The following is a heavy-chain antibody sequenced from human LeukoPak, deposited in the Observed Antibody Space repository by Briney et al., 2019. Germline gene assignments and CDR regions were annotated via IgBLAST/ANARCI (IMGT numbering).Heavy chain of an antibody. CDR3: ARGIAVAATDY. V-gene: IGHV7-4-1*02. CDR2: INTNTGNP. CDR1: GYTFTGYY. Sequence: ASVKVSCKASGYTFTGYYMHWVRQAPGQGLEWMGWINTNTGNPTYAQGFTGRFVFSLDTSVSTAYLQISSLKAEDTAVYYCARGIAVAATDYWGQGTLVTVSS. J-gene: IGHJ4*02. D-gene: IGHD6-19*01.